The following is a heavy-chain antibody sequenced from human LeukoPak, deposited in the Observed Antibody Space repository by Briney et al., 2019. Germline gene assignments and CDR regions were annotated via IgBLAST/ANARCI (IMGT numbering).Heavy chain of an antibody. D-gene: IGHD5-12*01. CDR1: GGSISSYY. J-gene: IGHJ4*02. CDR3: ARYGGYGYFDY. V-gene: IGHV4-59*01. CDR2: IYYSGST. Sequence: PSETLSLTCTVSGGSISSYYWSWIRQPPGKGLEWIGYIYYSGSTNYNPSLKSRVTISVDTSEDQFSLKLSSVTAADTAVYYCARYGGYGYFDYWGQGTLVTVSS.